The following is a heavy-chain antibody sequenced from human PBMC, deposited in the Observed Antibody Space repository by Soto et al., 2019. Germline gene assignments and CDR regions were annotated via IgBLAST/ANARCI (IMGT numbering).Heavy chain of an antibody. Sequence: SETLCLQCTVSGASRSGSYWRWIRQSPGKGLEWIGYIYPMGGTDYNPSLKSRVTISIDKSKNQFSLNLRSVTAADTAVYFCARFTYKSGFNWFDPWGQGT. J-gene: IGHJ5*02. D-gene: IGHD5-12*01. V-gene: IGHV4-59*03. CDR3: ARFTYKSGFNWFDP. CDR1: GASRSGSY. CDR2: IYPMGGT.